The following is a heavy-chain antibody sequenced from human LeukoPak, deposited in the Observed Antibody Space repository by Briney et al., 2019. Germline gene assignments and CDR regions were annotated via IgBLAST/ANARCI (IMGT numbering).Heavy chain of an antibody. V-gene: IGHV5-51*01. D-gene: IGHD6-19*01. J-gene: IGHJ3*02. CDR3: ARLKTGYSSGWYSGAFDI. CDR1: GYSFTSYW. Sequence: GESLKISCKGSGYSFTSYWIGWVRQMPGKGLEWMGIIYPGDSDTRYSPSFQGQVTISADKSISTAYLQWSSLKASDTAMYYCARLKTGYSSGWYSGAFDIWGQGTMVTVSS. CDR2: IYPGDSDT.